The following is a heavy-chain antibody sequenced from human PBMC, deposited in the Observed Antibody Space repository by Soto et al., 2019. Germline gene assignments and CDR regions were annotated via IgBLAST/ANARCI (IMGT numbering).Heavy chain of an antibody. CDR1: GGTFSSYT. D-gene: IGHD1-7*01. Sequence: ASVKVSCKASGGTFSSYTISWVRQAPGQGLEWMGRIIPILGIANYAQKFQGRVTITADKSTSTAYMELSSLRSEDTAVYYFASLPGITGTPNSSMPVDYWGQGTLVTVSS. CDR3: ASLPGITGTPNSSMPVDY. V-gene: IGHV1-69*02. CDR2: IIPILGIA. J-gene: IGHJ4*02.